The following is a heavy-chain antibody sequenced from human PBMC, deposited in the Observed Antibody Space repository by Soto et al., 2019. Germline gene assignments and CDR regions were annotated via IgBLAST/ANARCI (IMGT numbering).Heavy chain of an antibody. V-gene: IGHV4-31*03. J-gene: IGHJ4*02. CDR1: GGSISSGGYY. CDR2: IYYSGST. D-gene: IGHD5-12*01. Sequence: QVQLQESGPGLVKPSQTLSLTCTVSGGSISSGGYYWSWIRQHPGKGLEWIGYIYYSGSTYYNPSLKSRVTISVGTSKNQFSLKLSSVTDSDTAVYYCARVQRGYSGYDYVEAGIDYWGQGTLVTVSS. CDR3: ARVQRGYSGYDYVEAGIDY.